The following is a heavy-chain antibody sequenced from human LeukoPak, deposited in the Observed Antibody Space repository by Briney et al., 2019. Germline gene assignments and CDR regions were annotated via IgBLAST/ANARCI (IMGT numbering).Heavy chain of an antibody. CDR1: GFTFSSYA. D-gene: IGHD3-22*01. CDR3: ARGASYYDSSGFFDY. Sequence: PGRSLRLSCAASGFTFSSYAMHWVRQAPGKGLEWVAVISYDGSNKYYADSVKGRFTISRDNSKNTLYLQMNSLRAEDTAVYYCARGASYYDSSGFFDYWGQGTLVTVSS. CDR2: ISYDGSNK. J-gene: IGHJ4*02. V-gene: IGHV3-30-3*01.